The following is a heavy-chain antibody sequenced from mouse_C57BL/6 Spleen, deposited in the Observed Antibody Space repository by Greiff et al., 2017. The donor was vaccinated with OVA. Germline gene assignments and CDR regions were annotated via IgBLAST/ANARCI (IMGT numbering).Heavy chain of an antibody. D-gene: IGHD2-2*01. CDR1: GFTFSSYG. CDR2: ISSGGSYT. CDR3: ARHGDDNWYFDV. Sequence: DVLLVESGGDLVKPGGSLKLSCAASGFTFSSYGMSWVRQTPDKRLEWVATISSGGSYTYYPDRVKGRFTISRDTAKNTLYLQMSSLKSEVTAMDYCARHGDDNWYFDVWGTGTTVTVSS. J-gene: IGHJ1*03. V-gene: IGHV5-6*01.